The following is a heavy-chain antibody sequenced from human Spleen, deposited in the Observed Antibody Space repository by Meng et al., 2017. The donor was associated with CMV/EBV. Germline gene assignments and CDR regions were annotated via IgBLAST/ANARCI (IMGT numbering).Heavy chain of an antibody. CDR3: ARDVAAAAGRWGHYKMDV. CDR1: GFTFSVYE. V-gene: IGHV3-48*03. D-gene: IGHD6-13*01. Sequence: GESLKISCGASGFTFSVYEMNWVRQAPEKGLEWISYISGSGSTIYYADSVKGRFTISRDNAKNSLYLQMNSLRAEDTAVYYCARDVAAAAGRWGHYKMDVWGQGTTVTVSS. J-gene: IGHJ6*02. CDR2: ISGSGSTI.